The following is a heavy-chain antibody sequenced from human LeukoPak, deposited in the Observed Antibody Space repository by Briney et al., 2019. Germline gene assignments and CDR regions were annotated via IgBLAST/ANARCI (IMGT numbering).Heavy chain of an antibody. CDR3: AKGSYYCSSSSCPQYYYYMDV. Sequence: GGCLRLSCAASGFTFNSYGMHWVRQAPGKGLEWVAFIRYDGSDKHYADSVKGRLTISRDNSKNTLYLQMSSLRAEDTAVYYCAKGSYYCSSSSCPQYYYYMDVWGKGTTVTVSS. CDR1: GFTFNSYG. J-gene: IGHJ6*03. D-gene: IGHD2-2*01. CDR2: IRYDGSDK. V-gene: IGHV3-30*02.